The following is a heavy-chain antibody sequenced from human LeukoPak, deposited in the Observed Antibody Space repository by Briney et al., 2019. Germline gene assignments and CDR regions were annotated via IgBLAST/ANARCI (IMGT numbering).Heavy chain of an antibody. CDR3: ATLAAYYDILTGYDPFDY. Sequence: PGGSLRLSCAASGLTFSSYSMNWVRQAPGKGLEWVSSISSSSSYIYYADSVKGRFTISRDNAKNSLYLQMNSLRAEDTAVYYCATLAAYYDILTGYDPFDYWGQGTLVTVSS. CDR2: ISSSSSYI. CDR1: GLTFSSYS. J-gene: IGHJ4*02. V-gene: IGHV3-21*01. D-gene: IGHD3-9*01.